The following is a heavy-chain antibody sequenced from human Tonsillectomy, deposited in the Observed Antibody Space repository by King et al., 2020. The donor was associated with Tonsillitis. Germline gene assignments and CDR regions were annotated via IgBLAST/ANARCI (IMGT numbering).Heavy chain of an antibody. Sequence: VQLVESGGGLVQPGGSLRLSCAASGFTFSSYVMNWVRQAPGKGLEWVSAISGSGSSTFYADSVKGRFTISRDNSKDTLYLQVNSLRAEDTAVYYCARDPLRGGYCSSTSCYVVYWGQGTLVTVSS. D-gene: IGHD2-2*01. CDR3: ARDPLRGGYCSSTSCYVVY. J-gene: IGHJ4*02. CDR2: ISGSGSST. CDR1: GFTFSSYV. V-gene: IGHV3-23*04.